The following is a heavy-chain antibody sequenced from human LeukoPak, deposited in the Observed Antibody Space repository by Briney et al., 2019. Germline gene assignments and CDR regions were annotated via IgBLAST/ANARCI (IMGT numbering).Heavy chain of an antibody. V-gene: IGHV3-20*04. CDR3: ARDYGGNSCSDY. J-gene: IGHJ4*02. D-gene: IGHD4-23*01. CDR2: INWNGGST. CDR1: GFTFDDYG. Sequence: GGSLRLSCAASGFTFDDYGMSWVRQAPGKGLEWVSGINWNGGSTGYADSVKDRFTISRDNAKNSLYLQMNSLRAEDTALYYCARDYGGNSCSDYWGQGTLVTVSS.